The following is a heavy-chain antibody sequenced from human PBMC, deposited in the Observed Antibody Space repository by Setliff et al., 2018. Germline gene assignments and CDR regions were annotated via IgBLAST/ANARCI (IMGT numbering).Heavy chain of an antibody. J-gene: IGHJ5*02. D-gene: IGHD3-10*01. CDR1: GFTFSSYG. CDR2: IWYDGSNK. CDR3: AKGHMVRGVFLGAKAASWFDP. V-gene: IGHV3-33*06. Sequence: GGSLRLSCAASGFTFSSYGMHWVRQAPGKGLEWVAVIWYDGSNKYYADSVKGRFTISRDNSKNTLYLQMNSLRAEDTAVYYCAKGHMVRGVFLGAKAASWFDPWGQGTLVTVSS.